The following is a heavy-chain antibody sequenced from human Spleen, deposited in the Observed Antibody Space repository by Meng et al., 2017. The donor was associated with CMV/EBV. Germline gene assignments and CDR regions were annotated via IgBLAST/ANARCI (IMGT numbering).Heavy chain of an antibody. CDR3: ARGFAGEIDY. V-gene: IGHV3-23*03. CDR1: GSTFSSYA. D-gene: IGHD3-10*01. Sequence: LSCAASGSTFSSYAMSWVRQAPGKGLVWVSVIYSGGSSTYYADSVKGRFTISRDNAKNSLYLQMNSLRAEDTALYYCARGFAGEIDYWGQGTLVTVSS. J-gene: IGHJ4*02. CDR2: IYSGGSST.